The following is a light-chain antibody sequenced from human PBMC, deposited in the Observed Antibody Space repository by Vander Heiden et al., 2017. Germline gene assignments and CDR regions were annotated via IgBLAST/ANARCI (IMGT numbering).Light chain of an antibody. Sequence: QSALTQPPSAFGSPGQSVTISCSGTNSDVGAYKYVSWYQQHPGKAPKLIIYEVTKRPSGGPDRFSGSKSGNTASLTVTGLLAEDEADYYCNSYAGSNIYNYVFGAGTKVTVL. J-gene: IGLJ1*01. CDR2: EVT. V-gene: IGLV2-8*01. CDR3: NSYAGSNIYNYV. CDR1: NSDVGAYKY.